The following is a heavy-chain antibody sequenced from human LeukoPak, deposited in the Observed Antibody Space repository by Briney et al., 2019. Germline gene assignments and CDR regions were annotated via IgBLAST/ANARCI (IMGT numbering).Heavy chain of an antibody. V-gene: IGHV4-59*01. Sequence: SETLSLTCTVSGGSISSYYWSWIRQPPGKGLEWIGYIYYSGSTNYNPSLKSRVTISVDTSKNQFSLKLRSVTAADTAVYYCARTTEGYAGGPGYSYYYYMDVWGKGTTVTISS. CDR2: IYYSGST. D-gene: IGHD5-12*01. CDR1: GGSISSYY. J-gene: IGHJ6*03. CDR3: ARTTEGYAGGPGYSYYYYMDV.